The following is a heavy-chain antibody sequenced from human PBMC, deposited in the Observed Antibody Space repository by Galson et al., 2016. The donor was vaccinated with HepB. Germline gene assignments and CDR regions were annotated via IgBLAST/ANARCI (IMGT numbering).Heavy chain of an antibody. V-gene: IGHV3-30-3*01. J-gene: IGHJ4*02. Sequence: SLRLSCAASGFTFYTFTMHWVRQSPGKGLECVAAISCDGSNRHYADSVRGRFTISRDNPRNTLYLQMDSLTTEDTAVYYCARGEIGTTLDWGQGALVTVSS. CDR2: ISCDGSNR. D-gene: IGHD4-23*01. CDR3: ARGEIGTTLD. CDR1: GFTFYTFT.